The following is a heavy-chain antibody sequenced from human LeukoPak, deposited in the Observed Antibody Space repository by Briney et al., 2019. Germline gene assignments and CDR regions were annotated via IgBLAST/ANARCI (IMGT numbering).Heavy chain of an antibody. J-gene: IGHJ6*03. CDR1: GYIFTTHE. V-gene: IGHV1-8*01. CDR3: ARRSRAFYMDV. Sequence: VASVTVSCKISGYIFTTHEIFWVRQAAGQGLAWMGWMHPNTGNTDYAQKFQGRISMTRDTSIDTAYLDLGSSTSEDTAVYYCARRSRAFYMDVCGTGTKVTVSS. CDR2: MHPNTGNT.